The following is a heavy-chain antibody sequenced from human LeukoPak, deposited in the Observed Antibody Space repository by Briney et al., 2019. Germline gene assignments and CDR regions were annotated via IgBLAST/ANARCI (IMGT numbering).Heavy chain of an antibody. J-gene: IGHJ3*02. CDR3: ARTASGSYSWIDAFDI. Sequence: PSETLSLTCTVSGGSIRSYYWSWIRQPPGKGLEWIGYIYYSGSTNYNPSLKSRVTISVDTSKNQFSLKLSSVTAADTAVYYCARTASGSYSWIDAFDIWGQGTMVTVSS. CDR2: IYYSGST. D-gene: IGHD1-26*01. V-gene: IGHV4-59*01. CDR1: GGSIRSYY.